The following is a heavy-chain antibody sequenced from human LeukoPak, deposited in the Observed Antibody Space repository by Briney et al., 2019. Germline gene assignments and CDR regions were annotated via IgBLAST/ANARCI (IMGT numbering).Heavy chain of an antibody. Sequence: GGSLRLSCAASGFTFDDYGLSWVRQAPGKGLEWVSTINWNGGSTGYADSVKGRFTISRDNAKNSLYLQMNSLRAEDTALYYCVRVSDISVAAYFDYWGQGTLVTVSS. D-gene: IGHD6-19*01. CDR3: VRVSDISVAAYFDY. CDR2: INWNGGST. J-gene: IGHJ4*02. CDR1: GFTFDDYG. V-gene: IGHV3-20*04.